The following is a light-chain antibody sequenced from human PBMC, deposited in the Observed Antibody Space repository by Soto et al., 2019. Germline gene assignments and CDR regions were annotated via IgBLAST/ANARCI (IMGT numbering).Light chain of an antibody. CDR2: GAS. CDR3: QQYGSSPT. V-gene: IGKV3-20*01. CDR1: QSVSSSY. Sequence: EIVLTQSPGTLPLSPGERATPSCRASQSVSSSYLAWYQQKPGQAPRLLIYGASSRATGIPDRFSGSGSGTDFTLTISRLEPEDFAVYYCQQYGSSPTFGGGTKVEIK. J-gene: IGKJ4*01.